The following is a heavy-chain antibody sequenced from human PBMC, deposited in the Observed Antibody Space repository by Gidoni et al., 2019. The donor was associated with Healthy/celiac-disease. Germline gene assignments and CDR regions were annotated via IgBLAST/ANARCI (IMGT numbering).Heavy chain of an antibody. CDR1: GFSLSTSGMC. D-gene: IGHD1-26*01. CDR2: IDWDDDK. Sequence: QVTLRDSGPALVKPTHTLTLPCTFSGFSLSTSGMCVSWIRHPPGKALEWIARIDWDDDKYYSTSLKTRLNISKDTSKNQVVRTMTNMDPVDTDTYYCARMKWEQTDYDYYGMDVWGQGNTVTVSS. J-gene: IGHJ6*02. V-gene: IGHV2-70*15. CDR3: ARMKWEQTDYDYYGMDV.